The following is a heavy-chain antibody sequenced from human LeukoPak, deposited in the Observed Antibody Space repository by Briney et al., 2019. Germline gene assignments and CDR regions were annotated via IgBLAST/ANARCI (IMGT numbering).Heavy chain of an antibody. CDR3: ARVRRGIAAAGYNWFDP. J-gene: IGHJ5*02. D-gene: IGHD6-13*01. CDR1: GGSISSGGYY. V-gene: IGHV4-30-2*01. Sequence: PSETLSLTCTVSGGSISSGGYYWSWIRQPPGKGLEWIGYIYHSGSTYYNPSLKSRVTISVDRSKNQFSLKLSSVTAADTAVYYCARVRRGIAAAGYNWFDPWGQGTLVTVSS. CDR2: IYHSGST.